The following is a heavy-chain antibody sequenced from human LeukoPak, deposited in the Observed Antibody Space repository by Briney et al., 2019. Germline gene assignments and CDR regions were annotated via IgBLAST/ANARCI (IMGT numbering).Heavy chain of an antibody. CDR1: GFPFSSYW. CDR2: INTDGSTT. V-gene: IGHV3-74*01. J-gene: IGHJ3*02. Sequence: GGSLRLSCAASGFPFSSYWVHWVRQAPGKRLVWVSRINTDGSTTTYADSVKGRLTISRDNAKNTVYLQMNSLRAEDTAVYYCARVPYYYGSGSYYNPDAFDIWGQGTMVTVSS. D-gene: IGHD3-10*01. CDR3: ARVPYYYGSGSYYNPDAFDI.